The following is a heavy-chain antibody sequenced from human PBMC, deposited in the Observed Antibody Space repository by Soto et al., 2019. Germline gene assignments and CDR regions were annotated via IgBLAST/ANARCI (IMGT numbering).Heavy chain of an antibody. CDR3: ARKGVTTYGVEV. J-gene: IGHJ6*02. Sequence: PGGSLRLSCAASGFTFSGYTMNWVRQAPGKGLEWVSSIVGSSSYIYYGDSVKGRFTISRDNAKDSLSLQMNSLRAEDTAVYYCARKGVTTYGVEVWGQGTTVTVS. D-gene: IGHD3-22*01. V-gene: IGHV3-21*01. CDR1: GFTFSGYT. CDR2: IVGSSSYI.